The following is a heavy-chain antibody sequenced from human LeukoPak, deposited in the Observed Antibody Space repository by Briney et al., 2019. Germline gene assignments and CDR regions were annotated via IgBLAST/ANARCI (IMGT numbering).Heavy chain of an antibody. Sequence: ASVKVSCKASGGTFSSYAISWVRQAPGQGLEWMGGIIPIFGTANYAQKFQGRVTITADKSTSTAYMELSSLRSEDTAVYYCARDNYRTVAGPNWFDPWGQGTLVTVSS. CDR3: ARDNYRTVAGPNWFDP. V-gene: IGHV1-69*06. J-gene: IGHJ5*02. CDR1: GGTFSSYA. D-gene: IGHD6-19*01. CDR2: IIPIFGTA.